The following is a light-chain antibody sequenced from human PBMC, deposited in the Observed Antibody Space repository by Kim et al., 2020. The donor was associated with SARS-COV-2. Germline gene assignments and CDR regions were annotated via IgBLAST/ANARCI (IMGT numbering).Light chain of an antibody. CDR2: DVS. CDR1: SSDIGNYNF. J-gene: IGLJ3*02. V-gene: IGLV2-14*01. Sequence: QSALTQPASVSGSPGQSITISCTGTSSDIGNYNFVSWSQQHPGKAPKLLIYDVSKRPSGVSDRFSGSKSGNTTSLTISGLQAEDEADYYCSSHIGSSTWVFGGGTQLTV. CDR3: SSHIGSSTWV.